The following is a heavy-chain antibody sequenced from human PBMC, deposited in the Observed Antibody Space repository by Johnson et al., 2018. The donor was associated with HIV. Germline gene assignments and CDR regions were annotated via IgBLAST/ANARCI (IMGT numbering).Heavy chain of an antibody. D-gene: IGHD3-22*01. CDR3: ASPTSGYSGVKAFDI. CDR1: GFTFSTYA. CDR2: ISYDGSNT. V-gene: IGHV3-30-3*01. Sequence: QVQLVESGGGVVQPGRSLRLSCAASGFTFSTYAMHWVRQAPGKGLEWVTLISYDGSNTYYADSVQGRFTISRDNSKKTLYLQMNSLRAEDSAVYYCASPTSGYSGVKAFDIWGHGTMVTVSS. J-gene: IGHJ3*02.